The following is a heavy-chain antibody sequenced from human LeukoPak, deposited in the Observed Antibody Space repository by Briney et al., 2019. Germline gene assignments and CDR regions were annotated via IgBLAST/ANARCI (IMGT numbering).Heavy chain of an antibody. J-gene: IGHJ4*02. D-gene: IGHD3-10*01. CDR3: AKDSTSGELN. CDR1: GFTFDDYA. V-gene: IGHV3-9*01. CDR2: ISWNSGSI. Sequence: HAGGSLRLSCAASGFTFDDYAMHWVRHAPGKGLEWVSGISWNSGSIGYADSVKGRFTISRDNSKNTLYLQMNSLRAEDTAVYYCAKDSTSGELNWGQGTLVTVSS.